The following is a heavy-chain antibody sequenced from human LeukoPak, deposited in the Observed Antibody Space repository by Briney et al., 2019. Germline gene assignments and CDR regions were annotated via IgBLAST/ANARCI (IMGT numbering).Heavy chain of an antibody. CDR2: ISYDGSNK. CDR1: GFTFSSYA. V-gene: IGHV3-30-3*01. D-gene: IGHD1-1*01. Sequence: GGSLRLSCAASGFTFSSYAMSWVRQAPGKGLEWVAVISYDGSNKYYADSVKGRFTISRDNSKNTLYLQMNSLRAEDTAVYYCARATTPYYFDYWGQGTLVTVSS. J-gene: IGHJ4*02. CDR3: ARATTPYYFDY.